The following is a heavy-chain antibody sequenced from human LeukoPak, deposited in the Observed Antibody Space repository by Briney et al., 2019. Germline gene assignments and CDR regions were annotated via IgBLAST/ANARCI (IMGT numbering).Heavy chain of an antibody. CDR2: ISYSGST. D-gene: IGHD2-15*01. J-gene: IGHJ4*02. CDR1: GGSISSSSYF. Sequence: KPAETLSLTCTVSGGSISSSSYFWGWIRQPPGKGLEWIGSISYSGSTYYNPSLKSRVTISVGTSKKQFSLKLSSVTAADTAVYFCARCVNIEVEYYFDYWGQGTLVTVSS. CDR3: ARCVNIEVEYYFDY. V-gene: IGHV4-39*01.